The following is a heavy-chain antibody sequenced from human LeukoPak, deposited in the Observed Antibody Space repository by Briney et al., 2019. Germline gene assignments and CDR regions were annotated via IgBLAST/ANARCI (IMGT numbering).Heavy chain of an antibody. D-gene: IGHD1-14*01. Sequence: DSVKGRFTISRDNSKNTLYLHIKSLRAEDTAVHYCAKDNPLDYWGQGTLVIVSS. CDR3: AKDNPLDY. J-gene: IGHJ4*02. V-gene: IGHV3-30*02.